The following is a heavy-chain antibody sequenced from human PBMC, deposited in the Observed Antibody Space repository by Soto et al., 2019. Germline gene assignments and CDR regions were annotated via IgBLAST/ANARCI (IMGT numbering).Heavy chain of an antibody. CDR2: IYYSVTT. CDR1: GGSISSGGYY. J-gene: IGHJ5*02. CDR3: ARCSLVVVPAPGFDP. V-gene: IGHV4-31*02. Sequence: PSETLSLTCTVSGGSISSGGYYWSWIRQHPGKGLEWIGYIYYSVTTYYNPSLKSRVTISVDTSKNQFSLKLSSVSAADTALYYCARCSLVVVPAPGFDPWGRGTLVTVSS. D-gene: IGHD2-2*01.